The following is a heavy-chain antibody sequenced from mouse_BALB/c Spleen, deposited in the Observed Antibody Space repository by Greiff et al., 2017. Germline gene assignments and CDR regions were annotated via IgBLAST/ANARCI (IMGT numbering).Heavy chain of an antibody. D-gene: IGHD3-1*01. CDR2: ISDGGSYT. CDR3: ARDRGPRSFAY. V-gene: IGHV5-4*02. J-gene: IGHJ3*01. Sequence: EVQGVESGGGLVKPGGSLKLSCAASGFTFSDYYMYWVRQTPEKRLEWVATISDGGSYTYYPDSVKGRFTISRDNAKNNLYLQMSSLKSEDTAMYYCARDRGPRSFAYWGQGTLVTVSA. CDR1: GFTFSDYY.